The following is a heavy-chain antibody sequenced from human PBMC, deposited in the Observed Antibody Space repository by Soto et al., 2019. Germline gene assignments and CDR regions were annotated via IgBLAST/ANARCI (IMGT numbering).Heavy chain of an antibody. CDR1: GFTFDTYW. Sequence: GGSLRLSCAASGFTFDTYWMNWVRQAPGKGPEWLSGIYSDGTISRYADSVKGRFTISRDNARNTLSLQMNSLRADDTAVYSCERLSGDHSAFFSYGMDAWGQGTTVTVSS. D-gene: IGHD2-21*01. V-gene: IGHV3-74*01. CDR3: ERLSGDHSAFFSYGMDA. J-gene: IGHJ6*02. CDR2: IYSDGTIS.